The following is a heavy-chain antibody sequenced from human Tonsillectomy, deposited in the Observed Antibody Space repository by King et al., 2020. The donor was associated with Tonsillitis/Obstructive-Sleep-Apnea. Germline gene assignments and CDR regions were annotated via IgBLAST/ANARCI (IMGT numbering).Heavy chain of an antibody. J-gene: IGHJ3*02. CDR2: IYYSGST. CDR1: GGSISSYS. CDR3: ARDMVLEAGGDAFDI. Sequence: QLQESGPGLVKPSETLSLTCTVSGGSISSYSWSWIRQPPGKGLEWIGYIYYSGSTNYNPSLKSRVTISVDTSKNQFSLKLSSVTAADTAVYYCARDMVLEAGGDAFDIWGRGTMVTVSS. D-gene: IGHD2-8*01. V-gene: IGHV4-59*01.